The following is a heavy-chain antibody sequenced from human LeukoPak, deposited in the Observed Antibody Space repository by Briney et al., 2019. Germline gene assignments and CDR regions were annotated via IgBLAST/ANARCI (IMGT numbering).Heavy chain of an antibody. Sequence: GGSLRLSCAASGFTFSSYAMHWVRQAPGKGLDWVALISYDGINKYYADSVKGRFTISRDNSKNTLYLQMNSLRAEDTAVYSCAKDLDHDYDDYGLDYWGQGTLVTVSS. CDR2: ISYDGINK. CDR1: GFTFSSYA. CDR3: AKDLDHDYDDYGLDY. V-gene: IGHV3-30*18. J-gene: IGHJ4*02. D-gene: IGHD4-17*01.